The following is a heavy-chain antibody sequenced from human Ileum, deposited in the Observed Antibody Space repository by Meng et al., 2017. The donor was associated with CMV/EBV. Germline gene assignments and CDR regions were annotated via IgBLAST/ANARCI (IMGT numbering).Heavy chain of an antibody. Sequence: QADLGESGPGPVKPSETLSLTCTVSSASISPYYWNWIRQPAGKGLEWIGRIYTGGPTDYNPSLKSRVTMSVDTSKNQFFLNLSSVTTADTAVYYCARGQTVRGFEYWGLGILVTVSS. J-gene: IGHJ4*02. CDR2: IYTGGPT. D-gene: IGHD3-10*01. V-gene: IGHV4-4*07. CDR3: ARGQTVRGFEY. CDR1: SASISPYY.